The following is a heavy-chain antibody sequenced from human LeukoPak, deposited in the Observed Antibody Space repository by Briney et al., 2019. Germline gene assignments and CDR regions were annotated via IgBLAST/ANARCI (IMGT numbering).Heavy chain of an antibody. Sequence: LAGTSLRLSCGASGFTFSSYAMHWVRQAPGRGLEGVALKTYDGDNKLYADSVKGRFTISRDNSKNTLYLQMNSLRAGDKAVYYCARTYYYGSGSFYLGGDAFDIWGQGTMVTVSS. D-gene: IGHD3-10*01. CDR1: GFTFSSYA. CDR2: KTYDGDNK. CDR3: ARTYYYGSGSFYLGGDAFDI. J-gene: IGHJ3*02. V-gene: IGHV3-30-3*01.